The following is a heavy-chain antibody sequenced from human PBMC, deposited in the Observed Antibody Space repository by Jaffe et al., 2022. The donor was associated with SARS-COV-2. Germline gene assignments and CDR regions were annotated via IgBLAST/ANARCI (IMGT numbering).Heavy chain of an antibody. CDR1: GGSISSYY. CDR2: IYYSGST. J-gene: IGHJ2*01. V-gene: IGHV4-59*01. Sequence: QVQLQESGPGLVKPSETLSLTCTVSGGSISSYYWSWIRQPPGKGLEWIGYIYYSGSTNYNPSLKSRVTISVDTSKNQFSLKLSSVTAADTAVYYCATGGQWLVHWYFDLWGRGTLVTVSS. D-gene: IGHD6-19*01. CDR3: ATGGQWLVHWYFDL.